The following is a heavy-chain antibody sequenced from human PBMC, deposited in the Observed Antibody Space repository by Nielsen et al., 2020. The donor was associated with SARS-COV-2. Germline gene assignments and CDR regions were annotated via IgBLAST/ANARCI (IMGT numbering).Heavy chain of an antibody. Sequence: SETLSLTCTVSGGSISSYYWSWIRQPPGKGLEWIGEINHSGSTNYNPSLKSRVTISVDTSKNQFSLKLSSVTAEDTAVYYCARGRVFPSRYKTPRNMDYWGQGTLVTVSS. D-gene: IGHD2-2*02. CDR3: ARGRVFPSRYKTPRNMDY. CDR2: INHSGST. CDR1: GGSISSYY. V-gene: IGHV4-34*01. J-gene: IGHJ4*02.